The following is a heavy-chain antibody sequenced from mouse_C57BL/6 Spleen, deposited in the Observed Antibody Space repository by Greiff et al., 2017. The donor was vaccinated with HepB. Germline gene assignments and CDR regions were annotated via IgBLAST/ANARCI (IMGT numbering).Heavy chain of an antibody. Sequence: EVKLMESGGGLVKPGGSLKLSCAASGFTFSDYGMHWVRQAPEKGLEWVAYISSGSSTIYYADTVKGRFTISRDNAKNTLFLQMTSLRSEDTAMYYCARRYYGYDGFAYWGQGTLVTVSA. CDR1: GFTFSDYG. D-gene: IGHD2-2*01. V-gene: IGHV5-17*01. CDR3: ARRYYGYDGFAY. CDR2: ISSGSSTI. J-gene: IGHJ3*01.